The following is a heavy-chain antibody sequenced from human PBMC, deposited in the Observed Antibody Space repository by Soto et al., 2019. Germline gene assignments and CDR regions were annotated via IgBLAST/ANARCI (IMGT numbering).Heavy chain of an antibody. CDR3: AGDRSNSPDYFDY. J-gene: IGHJ4*02. CDR1: GGSISSDDYY. V-gene: IGHV4-30-4*01. D-gene: IGHD6-6*01. CDR2: IYYSGRT. Sequence: RSLTCTASGGSISSDDYYWSWIRQPPGKGLEWIGHIYYSGRTYYNPSLKSRLTISVDTSKNQFSLKLSSVSAADTAVYFCAGDRSNSPDYFDYWGQGTLVTVSS.